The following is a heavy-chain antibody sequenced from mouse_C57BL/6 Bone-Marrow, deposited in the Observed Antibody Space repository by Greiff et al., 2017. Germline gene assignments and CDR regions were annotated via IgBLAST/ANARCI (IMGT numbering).Heavy chain of an antibody. D-gene: IGHD2-1*01. CDR2: IYPRSGNT. CDR3: ARRYYGNYHTPGTEGY. J-gene: IGHJ2*01. CDR1: GYTFTSSG. V-gene: IGHV1-81*01. Sequence: VQLQESGAELARPGASVKLSCKASGYTFTSSGISWVKQRTGQGLEWIGEIYPRSGNTYYNEKFKGKATLTADKSSSTAYMELRSLTSEDSAVYFCARRYYGNYHTPGTEGYWGQGTTLTVSS.